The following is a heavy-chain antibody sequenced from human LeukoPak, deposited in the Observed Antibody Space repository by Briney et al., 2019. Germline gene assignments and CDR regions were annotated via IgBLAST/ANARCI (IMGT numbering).Heavy chain of an antibody. CDR1: GYSISSGYY. CDR3: ARVDLTYYYDSSGYSSFDY. V-gene: IGHV4-38-2*02. J-gene: IGHJ4*02. CDR2: IYHSGST. Sequence: SETLSLTCTVSGYSISSGYYWGWIRQLPGKGLEWIGSIYHSGSTYYNPSLKSRVTISVDTSKNQFSLKLSSVTAADTAVYYCARVDLTYYYDSSGYSSFDYWGQGTLVTVSS. D-gene: IGHD3-22*01.